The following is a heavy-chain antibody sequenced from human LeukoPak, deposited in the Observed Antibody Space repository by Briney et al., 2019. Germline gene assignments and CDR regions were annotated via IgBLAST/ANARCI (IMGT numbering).Heavy chain of an antibody. CDR1: GFTFSNYW. CDR2: IKQDGSEK. V-gene: IGHV3-7*04. Sequence: GGSLRLSCAASGFTFSNYWMSWVRQAPGKGLEWVANIKQDGSEKYYVDPVKGRFIISRDNAKNSLSLQMNSLRAEDTAVYYCARDRYSGSPDYWGQGTLVTVSS. CDR3: ARDRYSGSPDY. D-gene: IGHD1-26*01. J-gene: IGHJ4*02.